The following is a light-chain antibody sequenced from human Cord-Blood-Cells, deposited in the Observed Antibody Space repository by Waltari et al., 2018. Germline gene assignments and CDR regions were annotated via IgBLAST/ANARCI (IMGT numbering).Light chain of an antibody. CDR2: AAS. CDR3: QQSYSTPPIFT. J-gene: IGKJ3*01. CDR1: QSISSY. V-gene: IGKV1-39*01. Sequence: QSPSSLSASVGDRVTITCRASQSISSYLNWYQQKPGKAPKLLIYAASSLQSGVPSRFSGSGSGTDFTLTISSLQPEDFATYYCQQSYSTPPIFTFGPGTKVDIK.